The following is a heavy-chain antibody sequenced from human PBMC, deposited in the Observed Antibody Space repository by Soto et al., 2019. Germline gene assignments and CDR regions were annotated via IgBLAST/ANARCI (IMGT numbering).Heavy chain of an antibody. J-gene: IGHJ3*02. V-gene: IGHV4-34*01. CDR3: ARIRACFSRSAFDI. CDR1: AGSFTTYY. CDR2: INSSGST. D-gene: IGHD3-10*01. Sequence: QVQLQQWGAGLLKPSETLSLTCAVYAGSFTTYYWSWIRQPPGKGLEWIGEINSSGSTNYNPSLKSRLTISVDTSKNQFSLRLTSVTAADTAVYYCARIRACFSRSAFDIWGQGTMVTVSS.